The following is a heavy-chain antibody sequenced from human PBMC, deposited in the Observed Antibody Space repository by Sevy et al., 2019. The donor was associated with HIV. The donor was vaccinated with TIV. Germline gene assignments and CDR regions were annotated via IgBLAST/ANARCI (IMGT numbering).Heavy chain of an antibody. Sequence: GGSLRLSFAASGFTFSSFNMNWVRQAPGKGLEWVSSISGLSNYIYYAESLKGRFIISRDNAKNTLYLQMNSLRADDTAVYYCARGPPDGSYDYFDYWGQGTLVTVSS. D-gene: IGHD1-26*01. CDR2: ISGLSNYI. CDR3: ARGPPDGSYDYFDY. J-gene: IGHJ4*02. CDR1: GFTFSSFN. V-gene: IGHV3-21*06.